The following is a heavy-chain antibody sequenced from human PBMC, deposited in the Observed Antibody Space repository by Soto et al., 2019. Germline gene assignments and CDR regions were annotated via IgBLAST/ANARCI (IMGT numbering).Heavy chain of an antibody. CDR2: ISGNGNTK. V-gene: IGHV3-11*01. CDR3: VRDVGSDYLAF. CDR1: GFTFSDYY. J-gene: IGHJ4*02. Sequence: QVHLVEFGGGLVQPGGSLRLSCAASGFTFSDYYMSWIRQAPGKGLEWLSYISGNGNTKYYADSVKGRFTISRDNAENSGDLQMNSLRDDDTAVYYCVRDVGSDYLAFWGQGALVTVSS. D-gene: IGHD4-17*01.